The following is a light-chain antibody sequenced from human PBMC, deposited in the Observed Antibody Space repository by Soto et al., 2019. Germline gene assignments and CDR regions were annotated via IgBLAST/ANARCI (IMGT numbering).Light chain of an antibody. CDR2: EVS. J-gene: IGLJ1*01. V-gene: IGLV2-23*02. Sequence: QPVLTQPASVSGSPGQSIAISCTGTSSDVGSYSLVSWYQQHPGKAPKLMIYEVSKRPSGVSNRFSGSKAGNTASLTSSGLQAEDEADYYCCSYAGSSTFVFGTGTKVTVL. CDR1: SSDVGSYSL. CDR3: CSYAGSSTFV.